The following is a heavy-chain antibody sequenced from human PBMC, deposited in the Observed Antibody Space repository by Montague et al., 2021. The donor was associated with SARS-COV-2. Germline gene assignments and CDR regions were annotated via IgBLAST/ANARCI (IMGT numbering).Heavy chain of an antibody. CDR1: GFTFSDYP. V-gene: IGHV3-43*01. J-gene: IGHJ6*02. CDR2: ISWSGRST. D-gene: IGHD3-10*01. Sequence: SLRLSCAASGFTFSDYPMQWVRQVPGKGLEWISRISWSGRSTDYSDSLKGRFTISRDNSKNSLYLEMHSLTNEDTALYHCAKDKEGSWTYIYDTDVWGLGTTVTVAS. CDR3: AKDKEGSWTYIYDTDV.